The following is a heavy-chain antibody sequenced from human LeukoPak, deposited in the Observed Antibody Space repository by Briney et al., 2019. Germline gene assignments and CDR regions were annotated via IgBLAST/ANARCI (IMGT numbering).Heavy chain of an antibody. CDR1: GFTFSSYA. V-gene: IGHV3-23*01. Sequence: PGGSLRLSCAASGFTFSSYAMSWVRQAPGKGLEWVSAISGSGGSTYYADSVKGRFTISRDNSKNTLYLQMNSLRAEDTAVYYCAKVFRGGLEQLVDYWGQGTLVTVSS. CDR2: ISGSGGST. D-gene: IGHD6-6*01. J-gene: IGHJ4*02. CDR3: AKVFRGGLEQLVDY.